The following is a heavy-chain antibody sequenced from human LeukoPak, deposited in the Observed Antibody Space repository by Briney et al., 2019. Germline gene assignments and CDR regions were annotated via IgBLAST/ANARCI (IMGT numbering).Heavy chain of an antibody. Sequence: GGSLRLSCAASGFTFSSYEMNWVRQAPGKGLEWVSYISSSGSTIYYADSVKGRFTISRDNAKNSLYLQMNSLRAEDTAVYYCARIAAAGFGAFDIWGQGTMVTVSS. CDR1: GFTFSSYE. J-gene: IGHJ3*02. CDR3: ARIAAAGFGAFDI. CDR2: ISSSGSTI. D-gene: IGHD6-13*01. V-gene: IGHV3-48*03.